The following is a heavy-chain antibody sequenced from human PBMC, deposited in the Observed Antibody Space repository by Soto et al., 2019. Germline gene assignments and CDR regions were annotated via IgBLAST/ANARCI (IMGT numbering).Heavy chain of an antibody. J-gene: IGHJ5*02. D-gene: IGHD6-19*01. CDR3: ATSPGIAVAGALSNWFDP. CDR2: INHSGST. V-gene: IGHV4-34*01. CDR1: GGSFSGYY. Sequence: SETLSLTCAVYGGSFSGYYWSWIRQPPGKGLEWIGEINHSGSTNYNPSLKSRVTISVDTSKNQFSLKLSSVTAADTAVYYCATSPGIAVAGALSNWFDPWGQGTLVTVSS.